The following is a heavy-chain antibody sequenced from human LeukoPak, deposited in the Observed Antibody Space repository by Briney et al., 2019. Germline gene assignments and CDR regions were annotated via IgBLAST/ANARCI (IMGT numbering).Heavy chain of an antibody. CDR3: ARDGGLHTNFDY. J-gene: IGHJ4*02. CDR1: GFSFRNYW. D-gene: IGHD2-15*01. CDR2: TKPDGSAE. V-gene: IGHV3-7*01. Sequence: GGSLRLSCGASGFSFRNYWMGWVRQAPGKGLEWVANTKPDGSAEYYADSVRGRFTASRDNANNLLYLQMNRLRAEDTAVYYCARDGGLHTNFDYWGQGTLLTVSS.